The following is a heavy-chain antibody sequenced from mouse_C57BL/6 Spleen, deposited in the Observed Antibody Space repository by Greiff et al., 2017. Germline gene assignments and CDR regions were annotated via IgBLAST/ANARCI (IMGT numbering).Heavy chain of an antibody. CDR1: GYAFTNYL. J-gene: IGHJ4*01. V-gene: IGHV1-54*01. CDR3: ARRTTCYAMDY. D-gene: IGHD1-1*01. Sequence: VQLQQSGAELVRPGTSVKVSCKASGYAFTNYLIEWVKQRPGQGLEWIGVINPGSGGTNYNEKFKGKATLTADKSSSTAYMQLSSLTSEDSAVYFCARRTTCYAMDYWGQGTSVTVSS. CDR2: INPGSGGT.